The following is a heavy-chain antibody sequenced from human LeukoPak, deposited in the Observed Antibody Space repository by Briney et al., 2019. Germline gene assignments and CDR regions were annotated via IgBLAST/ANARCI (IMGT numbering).Heavy chain of an antibody. Sequence: GGSLRLSCAASGFIFSSYWMHWVRQAPGKGLVWVSRINTDGSSTRYADSVKGRFTISRDNAKNTLYLQMNSLRAEDTAVYYCAKGEGRIRYFGHRTPGDAFDIWGQGTMVTVSS. CDR1: GFIFSSYW. D-gene: IGHD3-9*01. CDR2: INTDGSST. V-gene: IGHV3-74*01. J-gene: IGHJ3*02. CDR3: AKGEGRIRYFGHRTPGDAFDI.